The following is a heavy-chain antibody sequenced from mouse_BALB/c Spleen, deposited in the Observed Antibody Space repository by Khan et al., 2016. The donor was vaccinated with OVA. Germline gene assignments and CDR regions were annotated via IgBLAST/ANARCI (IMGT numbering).Heavy chain of an antibody. J-gene: IGHJ2*01. D-gene: IGHD1-2*01. CDR3: ARTARIKY. V-gene: IGHV3-2*02. CDR1: GYSITSGYG. Sequence: EVKLLESGPGLVKPSQSLSLTCTVTGYSITSGYGWNWIRQFPGNKLEWMGYISYSGSTNYNPSLKSRISITRDTSKNQFFLQLNSVTTEDTATYYCARTARIKYWGQGTTLTVP. CDR2: ISYSGST.